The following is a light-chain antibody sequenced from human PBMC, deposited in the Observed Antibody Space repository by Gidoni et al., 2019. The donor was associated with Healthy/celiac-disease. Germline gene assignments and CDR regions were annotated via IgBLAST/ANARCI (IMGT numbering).Light chain of an antibody. J-gene: IGKJ2*02. CDR2: DAS. Sequence: EIVLTQSPATLSLSPGERATLSCRTSQSVSSYLAWYQQKPGQAPRLLIYDASNRATGIPARFSGSGSATDFTLTSSSLEPEDFAVYYCQQRSHWPPSTFGQGTKLEI. CDR3: QQRSHWPPST. V-gene: IGKV3-11*01. CDR1: QSVSSY.